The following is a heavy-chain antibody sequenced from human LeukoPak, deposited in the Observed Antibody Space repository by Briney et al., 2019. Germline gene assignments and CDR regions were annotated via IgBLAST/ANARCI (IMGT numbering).Heavy chain of an antibody. J-gene: IGHJ4*02. CDR3: AKDGGKAAAGTFDY. D-gene: IGHD6-13*01. V-gene: IGHV3-30*18. CDR2: ISYDGSSK. CDR1: GFTFSTYG. Sequence: GGSLRLSCAASGFTFSTYGMHWVRQAPGKGLEWVAVISYDGSSKFYTDSVKGRFTISRDNSKNTLYLQMISLRPEDTAVYYCAKDGGKAAAGTFDYWGQGTLVTVSS.